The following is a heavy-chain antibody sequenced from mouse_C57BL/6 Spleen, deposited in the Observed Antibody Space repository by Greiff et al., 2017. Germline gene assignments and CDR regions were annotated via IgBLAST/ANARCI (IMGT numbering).Heavy chain of an antibody. CDR3: ARSPYGSSFMDY. V-gene: IGHV1-80*01. J-gene: IGHJ4*01. Sequence: QVQLQQSGAELVKPGASVKISCKASGYAFSSYWMNWVKQRPGKGLEWIGQIYPGDGDTNYNGKFKGKATLTADKSSSTAYMQLSSLTSEDSAVYFCARSPYGSSFMDYWGQGTSVTVSS. CDR2: IYPGDGDT. D-gene: IGHD1-1*01. CDR1: GYAFSSYW.